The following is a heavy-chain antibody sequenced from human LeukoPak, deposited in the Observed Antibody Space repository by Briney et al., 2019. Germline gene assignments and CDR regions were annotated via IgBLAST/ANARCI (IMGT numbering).Heavy chain of an antibody. CDR2: INHSGST. CDR3: ARGGVSDWFDS. D-gene: IGHD2-8*01. V-gene: IGHV4-34*01. Sequence: SETLSLTCAVYGGSFSGYYWSSIRQPPGKWLEWIGEINHSGSTNYNPSLKSRVTISVDTSKNLFSLKVSSVTAADTAVYYCARGGVSDWFDSWGQGTLVTVSS. CDR1: GGSFSGYY. J-gene: IGHJ5*01.